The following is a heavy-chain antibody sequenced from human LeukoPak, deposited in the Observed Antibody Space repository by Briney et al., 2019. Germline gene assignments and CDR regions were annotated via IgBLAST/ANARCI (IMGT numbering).Heavy chain of an antibody. CDR3: ARLAAAGPDY. D-gene: IGHD6-13*01. Sequence: GGSLRLSCAASGFTISDHHMDWVRQAPGKGLEWVGRSKNKANSYTTEYAASVKGRFTTSRDESTNSLYLQMNSLKTEDTAVYHCARLAAAGPDYWGQGTLVTVSS. CDR1: GFTISDHH. V-gene: IGHV3-72*01. J-gene: IGHJ4*02. CDR2: SKNKANSYTT.